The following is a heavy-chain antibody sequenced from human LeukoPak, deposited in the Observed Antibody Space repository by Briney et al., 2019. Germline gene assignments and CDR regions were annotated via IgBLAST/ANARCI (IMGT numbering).Heavy chain of an antibody. CDR3: ARGGGFWSGYRYDY. CDR2: INHSGST. Sequence: SETLSLTCAVYGGSFSGYYWSWIRQPPGKGLEWVGEINHSGSTNYNPSLKSRVTISVDTSKNQFSLKLSSVTAADTAVYYCARGGGFWSGYRYDYWGQGTLVTVSS. V-gene: IGHV4-34*01. D-gene: IGHD3-3*01. CDR1: GGSFSGYY. J-gene: IGHJ4*02.